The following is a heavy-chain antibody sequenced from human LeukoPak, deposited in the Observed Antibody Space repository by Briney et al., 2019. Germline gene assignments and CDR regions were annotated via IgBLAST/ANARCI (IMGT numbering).Heavy chain of an antibody. D-gene: IGHD6-13*01. CDR3: ARVSSSWYQDWYFDL. Sequence: GGSLRLSCAASGFTFSSYWMHWVRQAPGKGLVWVSRINSDGSSTSYADSVKGRFTISRDNAKSTLYLQTNSLRAEDTAVYYCARVSSSWYQDWYFDLWGRGTLVTVSS. V-gene: IGHV3-74*01. CDR1: GFTFSSYW. J-gene: IGHJ2*01. CDR2: INSDGSST.